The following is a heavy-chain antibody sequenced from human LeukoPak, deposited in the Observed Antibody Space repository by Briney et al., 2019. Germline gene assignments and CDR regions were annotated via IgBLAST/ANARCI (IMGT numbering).Heavy chain of an antibody. J-gene: IGHJ6*03. V-gene: IGHV3-23*01. CDR3: AKQRGALRENYYMDV. CDR2: NAGSSSR. CDR1: GFSFSNYA. Sequence: GGSLRLSCLASGFSFSNYAMSWVRQAPGKGLEWVSNAGSSSRLYGDSVKGRFSVSRDNPKNTLYLQMNSLRADDTAVYYRAKQRGALRENYYMDVWGKGTTVTVSS.